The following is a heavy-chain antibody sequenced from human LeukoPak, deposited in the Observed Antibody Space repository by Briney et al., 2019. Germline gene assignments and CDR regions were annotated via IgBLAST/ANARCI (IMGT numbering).Heavy chain of an antibody. J-gene: IGHJ4*02. CDR1: GFTFSSYS. V-gene: IGHV3-21*01. CDR3: AREDTALVIAY. D-gene: IGHD5-18*01. Sequence: GVSLRLSCAASGFTFSSYSMNWVRQAPGKGLEWVSSISSSSSYIYYADSVKGRFTISRDNAKNSLYLQMNSLRVEDTAVYYCAREDTALVIAYWGQGTLVTVSS. CDR2: ISSSSSYI.